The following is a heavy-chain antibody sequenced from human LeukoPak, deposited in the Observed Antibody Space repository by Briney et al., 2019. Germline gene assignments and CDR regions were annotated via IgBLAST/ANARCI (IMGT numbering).Heavy chain of an antibody. V-gene: IGHV3-23*01. J-gene: IGHJ4*02. CDR1: GFTFSSFA. Sequence: GGSLRLSCAASGFTFSSFAMAWVRQPPGKGLEWVSGISGRGDKIYYADSVKGRFTISRDNSKNTLYLQMSTLRVEDTAVYYCAKDLGSFGIRTPYSDYWGQGTLVTVSS. D-gene: IGHD3-10*01. CDR3: AKDLGSFGIRTPYSDY. CDR2: ISGRGDKI.